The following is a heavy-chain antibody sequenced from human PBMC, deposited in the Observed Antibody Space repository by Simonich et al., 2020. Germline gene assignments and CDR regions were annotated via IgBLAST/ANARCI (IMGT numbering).Heavy chain of an antibody. CDR1: GFTFSSYW. Sequence: EVQLVESGGGLVQPGGSLRLSCAASGFTFSSYWMSWVRQARGKGVGGVANIKQDGSEKYYWESVKGRFTISRDNAKNSLYLQMNSLRAEDTAVYYCACLGTGDAFDIWGQGTMVTVSS. D-gene: IGHD3-9*01. J-gene: IGHJ3*02. CDR2: IKQDGSEK. V-gene: IGHV3-7*01. CDR3: ACLGTGDAFDI.